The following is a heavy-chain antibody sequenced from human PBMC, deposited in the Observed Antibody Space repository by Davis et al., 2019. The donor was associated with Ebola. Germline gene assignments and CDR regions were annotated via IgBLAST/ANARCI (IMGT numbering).Heavy chain of an antibody. D-gene: IGHD4-17*01. CDR2: ISYDGSNK. Sequence: PGGSLRLSCAASGFTFSSYGMHWVRQAPGKGLEWVAVISYDGSNKYYADSVKGRFTISRDNSKNTLYLQMNSLRAEDTAVYYCARDGVGTVTTEYYYGMDVWGQGTTVTVSS. J-gene: IGHJ6*02. CDR1: GFTFSSYG. CDR3: ARDGVGTVTTEYYYGMDV. V-gene: IGHV3-30*03.